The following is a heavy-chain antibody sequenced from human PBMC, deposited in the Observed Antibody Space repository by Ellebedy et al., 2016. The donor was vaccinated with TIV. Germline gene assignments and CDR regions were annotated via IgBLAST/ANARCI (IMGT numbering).Heavy chain of an antibody. CDR1: GGSINGDNFF. CDR2: LYSGG. D-gene: IGHD3/OR15-3a*01. CDR3: ARRAYGTGFDS. Sequence: SETLSLTXTVSGGSINGDNFFWDWIRQPPGMGLEWIGSLYSGGYYNPSLRSRVTISADSSKNQFSLKVTSVTASDTAVYYCARRAYGTGFDSWGQGTLVTVS. J-gene: IGHJ4*02. V-gene: IGHV4-39*01.